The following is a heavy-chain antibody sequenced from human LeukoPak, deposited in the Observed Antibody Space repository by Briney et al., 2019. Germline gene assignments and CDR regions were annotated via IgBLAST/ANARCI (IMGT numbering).Heavy chain of an antibody. Sequence: SVTVSCKASGYTFTDYYMHWVRQAPGQGLEWMGWISACNGNTNYAQKLQGRFTLTTDTSTSTAYMELRSLRSDDTAVYYCAIYYYDSSGYWTGVLAFDICGQRAILAASS. CDR2: ISACNGNT. CDR3: AIYYYDSSGYWTGVLAFDI. J-gene: IGHJ3*02. CDR1: GYTFTDYY. D-gene: IGHD3-22*01. V-gene: IGHV1-18*04.